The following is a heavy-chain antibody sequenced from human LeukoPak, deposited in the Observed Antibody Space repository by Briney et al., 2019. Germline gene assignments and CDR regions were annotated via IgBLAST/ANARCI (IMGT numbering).Heavy chain of an antibody. Sequence: PSETLSLTCTVSGGSISSYYWSWIRQPPGKGLEWIGYIYHSGSTNYNPSLKSRVTISVDTSKNQFSLKLSSVTAADTAVYYCASLAGRTTNWFDPWGQGTLVTVSS. CDR1: GGSISSYY. CDR2: IYHSGST. CDR3: ASLAGRTTNWFDP. V-gene: IGHV4-59*01. J-gene: IGHJ5*02. D-gene: IGHD1-14*01.